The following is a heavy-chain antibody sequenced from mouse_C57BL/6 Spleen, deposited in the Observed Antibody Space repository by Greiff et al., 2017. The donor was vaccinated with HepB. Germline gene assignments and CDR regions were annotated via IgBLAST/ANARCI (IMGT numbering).Heavy chain of an antibody. CDR1: GYTFTSYW. V-gene: IGHV1-55*01. J-gene: IGHJ1*03. D-gene: IGHD1-1*01. Sequence: VQLQQSGAELVKPGASVKMSCKASGYTFTSYWITWVKQRPGQGLEWIGDIYPGSGSTNYNEKFKSKATLTVDTSSSTAYMQLSSLTSEDSAVYYCARSHYYGSSYQYFDVWGTGTTVTVSS. CDR2: IYPGSGST. CDR3: ARSHYYGSSYQYFDV.